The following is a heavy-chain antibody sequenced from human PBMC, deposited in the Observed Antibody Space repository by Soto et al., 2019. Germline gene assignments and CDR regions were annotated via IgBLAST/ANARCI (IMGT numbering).Heavy chain of an antibody. CDR1: GFTFSCYW. V-gene: IGHV3-33*04. Sequence: GGSLRLSCEASGFTFSCYWMHWVRQAPGKGLGLVAFISFDSGEIHYADSVKGRFTISRDHPRNTLFLHVNSPKADDTAVYYCAIARVADSSLDHWGQGTLVTVSS. CDR3: AIARVADSSLDH. J-gene: IGHJ4*02. D-gene: IGHD3-3*01. CDR2: ISFDSGEI.